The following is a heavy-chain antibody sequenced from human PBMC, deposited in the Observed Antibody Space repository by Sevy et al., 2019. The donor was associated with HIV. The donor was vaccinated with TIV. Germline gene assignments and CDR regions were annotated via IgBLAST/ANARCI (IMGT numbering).Heavy chain of an antibody. V-gene: IGHV3-49*04. CDR2: RKSKADGGTV. CDR3: TRWKGLQSIFDY. J-gene: IGHJ4*02. Sequence: GGSLRLSCTTSGFTFGDYAMNWVRQAPGKGLEWVAFRKSKADGGTVDHAASVKGRFTISRADSKSIAYLQMNDLTTEDTGVYYCTRWKGLQSIFDYWGQGALVTVSS. CDR1: GFTFGDYA. D-gene: IGHD1-1*01.